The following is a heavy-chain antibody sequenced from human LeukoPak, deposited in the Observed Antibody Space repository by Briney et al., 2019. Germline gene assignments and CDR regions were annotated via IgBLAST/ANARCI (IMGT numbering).Heavy chain of an antibody. CDR3: ARVSQTTSRRLFDY. J-gene: IGHJ4*02. CDR2: IYYSGST. V-gene: IGHV4-31*03. D-gene: IGHD2-2*01. CDR1: GGSISSGGYY. Sequence: SQTLSLTCTVSGGSISSGGYYWSWIRQHPGKGLEWIGYIYYSGSTYYNPSLKSRVTISVDTSKNQFSLKLSSVTAADTAVYYCARVSQTTSRRLFDYWGQGTLVSVSS.